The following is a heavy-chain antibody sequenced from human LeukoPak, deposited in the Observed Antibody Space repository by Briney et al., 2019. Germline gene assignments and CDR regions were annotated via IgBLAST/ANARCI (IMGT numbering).Heavy chain of an antibody. V-gene: IGHV1-18*01. D-gene: IGHD6-6*01. Sequence: ASVKVSCKASGYTFTSYGISWVRQAPGQGLEWMGWISAYNGNTNYAQKLQGRVTMTTDTSTSTAYMELRSLRSDDTAVYYCAFRQSRRDYFYYMEVWGKGTTVTVSS. CDR1: GYTFTSYG. CDR2: ISAYNGNT. J-gene: IGHJ6*03. CDR3: AFRQSRRDYFYYMEV.